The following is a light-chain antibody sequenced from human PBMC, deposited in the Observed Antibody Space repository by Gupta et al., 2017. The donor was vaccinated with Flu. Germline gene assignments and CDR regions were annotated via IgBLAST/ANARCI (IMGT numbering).Light chain of an antibody. CDR1: SSDVGSYKR. V-gene: IGLV2-18*02. Sequence: SVTISCTGTSSDVGSYKRVSWYQQPTGTAPKLLIYEVSKRPSGVPDRFSGSKAGNTASLTISGHQGEDEADYYCSSYTISDNFVFGTGTKVTVL. CDR2: EVS. J-gene: IGLJ1*01. CDR3: SSYTISDNFV.